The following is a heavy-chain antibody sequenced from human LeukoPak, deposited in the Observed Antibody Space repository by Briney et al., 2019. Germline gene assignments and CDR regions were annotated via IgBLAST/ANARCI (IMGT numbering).Heavy chain of an antibody. D-gene: IGHD2-15*01. J-gene: IGHJ4*02. Sequence: PGGSLRLSCEASGFTFSSYAMSWVRQAPGKGLEWVSTISGSGGSTFYADSVKGRFTISRDNSKNTLYLQMNSLRAEDTAVYYCAKGYCSGGSCCLDYWGQGTLVTVSS. CDR3: AKGYCSGGSCCLDY. CDR1: GFTFSSYA. CDR2: ISGSGGST. V-gene: IGHV3-23*01.